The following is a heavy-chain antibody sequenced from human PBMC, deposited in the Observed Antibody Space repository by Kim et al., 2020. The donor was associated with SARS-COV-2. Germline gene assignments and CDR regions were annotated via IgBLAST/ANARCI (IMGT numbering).Heavy chain of an antibody. CDR2: IKQDGSEK. Sequence: GESLRLSCAASGFTFSSYWMSWVRQAPGKGLEWVANIKQDGSEKYYVDSVKGRFTISRDNAKNSLYLQMNSLRAEDTAVYYCARDREYKYYYDSSGYYDYWGQGTLVTVSS. J-gene: IGHJ4*02. V-gene: IGHV3-7*01. CDR3: ARDREYKYYYDSSGYYDY. CDR1: GFTFSSYW. D-gene: IGHD3-22*01.